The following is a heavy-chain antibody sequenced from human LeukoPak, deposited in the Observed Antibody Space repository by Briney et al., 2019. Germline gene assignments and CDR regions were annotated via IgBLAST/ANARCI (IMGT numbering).Heavy chain of an antibody. CDR2: IFYSGST. Sequence: SETLSLTCTVSGGSIGTSSYYWGWIRQPPGKGLEWIGSIFYSGSTYYNPSLKSRVSISVDISKNQFSLKLSSVTAADTAVYYCARDRSGYSYSQYFNMWGQGTMVTVSP. CDR1: GGSIGTSSYY. V-gene: IGHV4-39*07. D-gene: IGHD5-18*01. CDR3: ARDRSGYSYSQYFNM. J-gene: IGHJ3*02.